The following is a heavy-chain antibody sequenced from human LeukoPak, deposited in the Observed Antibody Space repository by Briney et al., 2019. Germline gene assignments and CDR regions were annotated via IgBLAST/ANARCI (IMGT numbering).Heavy chain of an antibody. CDR2: INHNGST. J-gene: IGHJ3*02. CDR3: ARGLHCGGDCYLDAFDI. Sequence: PSETLSLTCAVYGGSFSGYYWSWIRQPPGKGLEWIGEINHNGSTNYNPSLKSRVTISVDTSKNQFSLKLSSVTAADTAVYYCARGLHCGGDCYLDAFDIWGQGTMVTVSS. V-gene: IGHV4-34*01. CDR1: GGSFSGYY. D-gene: IGHD2-21*02.